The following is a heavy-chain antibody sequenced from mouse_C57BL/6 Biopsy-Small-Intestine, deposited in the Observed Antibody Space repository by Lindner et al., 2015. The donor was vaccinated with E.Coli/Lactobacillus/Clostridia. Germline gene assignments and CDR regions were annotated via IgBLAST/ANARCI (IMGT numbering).Heavy chain of an antibody. CDR3: ARSYYDVFDY. D-gene: IGHD2-4*01. J-gene: IGHJ2*01. V-gene: IGHV1-63*01. CDR2: IYPGGGYT. CDR1: GYTFTNYW. Sequence: VQLQESGAELVRPGTSVKMSCKASGYTFTNYWIGWAKQRPGHGLEWIGDIYPGGGYTNYNEKFKGKATLTADKSSSTAYMQFSSLTSEDSAIYYCARSYYDVFDYWGQGTTLTVSS.